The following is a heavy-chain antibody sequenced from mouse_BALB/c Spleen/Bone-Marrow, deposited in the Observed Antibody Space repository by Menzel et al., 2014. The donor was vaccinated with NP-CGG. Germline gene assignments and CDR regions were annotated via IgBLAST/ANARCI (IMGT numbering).Heavy chain of an antibody. CDR2: ILPGRGST. Sequence: LVESGASAKISCKATGYTFSSYWIEWVKQRPGHGLEWIGEILPGRGSTNYNEKFKGKATFTADTSSSTAYMQLSSLTSEDSAVYYCAALYSAGTYAHFSYWGQGATLTVSS. CDR1: GYTFSSYW. V-gene: IGHV1-9*01. J-gene: IGHJ2*01. CDR3: AALYSAGTYAHFSY. D-gene: IGHD5-1*01.